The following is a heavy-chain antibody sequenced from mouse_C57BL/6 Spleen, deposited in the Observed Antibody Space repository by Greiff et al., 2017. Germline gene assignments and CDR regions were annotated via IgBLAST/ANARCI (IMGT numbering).Heavy chain of an antibody. CDR3: ARVYGNWGYAMDY. V-gene: IGHV1-82*01. D-gene: IGHD2-1*01. CDR2: IYPGDGDT. Sequence: VQLQQSGPELVKPGASVKISCKASGYAFSSSWMNWVKQRPGKGLEWIGRIYPGDGDTNYNGKFKGKATLTADKSSSTAYMQLSSLTSEDSAVYFCARVYGNWGYAMDYWGQGTSVTVSS. J-gene: IGHJ4*01. CDR1: GYAFSSSW.